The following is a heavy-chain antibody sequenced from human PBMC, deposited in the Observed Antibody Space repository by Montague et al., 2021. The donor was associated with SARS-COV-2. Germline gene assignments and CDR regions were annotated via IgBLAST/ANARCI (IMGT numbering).Heavy chain of an antibody. Sequence: SETLSLTCTVSGVSISSYYWTWIRQPPGKGLEWIGFIYYSGSTNYNPSLKSRVTISVDTSKNQFSLKLSSVTAADTAVYYCAKQAITRYCTSTTCFGAAFDIWGQGTMVTVSS. CDR3: AKQAITRYCTSTTCFGAAFDI. CDR1: GVSISSYY. CDR2: IYYSGST. D-gene: IGHD2-2*01. V-gene: IGHV4-59*08. J-gene: IGHJ3*02.